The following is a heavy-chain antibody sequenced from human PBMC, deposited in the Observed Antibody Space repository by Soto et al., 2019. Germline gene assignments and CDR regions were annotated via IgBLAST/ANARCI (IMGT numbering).Heavy chain of an antibody. D-gene: IGHD3-3*01. V-gene: IGHV3-43D*04. CDR3: AKGHFFGVVTPYGMDV. CDR2: ISWDGGST. J-gene: IGHJ6*02. Sequence: GGSLRLSCAASGFTFDYYAMHWVRQAPGKGLEWVSLISWDGGSTYYADSVKGRFTISRDNSKNSLYLQMNSLRAEDTALYYCAKGHFFGVVTPYGMDVWGQGTTVTVSS. CDR1: GFTFDYYA.